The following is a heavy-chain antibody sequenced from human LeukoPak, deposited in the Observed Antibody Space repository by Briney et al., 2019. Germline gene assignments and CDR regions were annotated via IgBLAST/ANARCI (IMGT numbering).Heavy chain of an antibody. CDR2: IWYDGSNK. CDR1: GFIFSSYG. D-gene: IGHD6-13*01. V-gene: IGHV3-33*01. Sequence: GGSLRLSCATSGFIFSSYGMHWVRQAPGKGLEWVAVIWYDGSNKYYADSVKGRFTISRDNSKNTLYLQMNSLRAEDTAVYYCARDMAAAGLDYWGQGTQVTVSS. J-gene: IGHJ4*02. CDR3: ARDMAAAGLDY.